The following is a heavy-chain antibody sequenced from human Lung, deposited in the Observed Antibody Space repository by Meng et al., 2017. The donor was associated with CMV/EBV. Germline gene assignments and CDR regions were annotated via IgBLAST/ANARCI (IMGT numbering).Heavy chain of an antibody. J-gene: IGHJ4*02. CDR1: CGSISSSNW. V-gene: IGHV4-4*02. CDR3: ASFPPPGKQWLVTDY. D-gene: IGHD6-19*01. CDR2: IYHSGST. Sequence: QLLGSVPGLLNPLGPVSLTGAVSCGSISSSNWWSWVRQPPGKGLEWIGEIYHSGSTNHNPSLKSRITISVDKSKNQFSLKLRSVTAADTAVYYCASFPPPGKQWLVTDYWGQGTLVTVSS.